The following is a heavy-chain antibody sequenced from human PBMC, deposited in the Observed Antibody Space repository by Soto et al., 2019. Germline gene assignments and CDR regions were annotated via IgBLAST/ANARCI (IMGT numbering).Heavy chain of an antibody. V-gene: IGHV1-3*01. CDR1: GYIFTNYP. D-gene: IGHD3-10*01. Sequence: QVQLVQSGAELKNPGASVKVSCKASGYIFTNYPIHWVRQAPGQRLEWMGWINAANGDTGYSQNFQGRVTFTRDTSASTVYMDMSSLTSEDTAIYYCARKDYYGSGCYYFDYWGQETLVTVSS. CDR2: INAANGDT. J-gene: IGHJ4*02. CDR3: ARKDYYGSGCYYFDY.